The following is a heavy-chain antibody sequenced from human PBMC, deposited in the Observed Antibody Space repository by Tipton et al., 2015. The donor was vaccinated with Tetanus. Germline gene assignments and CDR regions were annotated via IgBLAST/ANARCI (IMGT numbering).Heavy chain of an antibody. Sequence: TLSLTCAVYGGSFSGYNWSWIRQPPGKGLEWIGDINHSGSTSYSPSLKSRVTISVDTSKNQFSLNLNSVTAADTAIYYCARGLTSPSMGVWFDPWGQGTLVTVSS. CDR2: INHSGST. CDR1: GGSFSGYN. J-gene: IGHJ5*02. V-gene: IGHV4-34*01. CDR3: ARGLTSPSMGVWFDP. D-gene: IGHD2-2*01.